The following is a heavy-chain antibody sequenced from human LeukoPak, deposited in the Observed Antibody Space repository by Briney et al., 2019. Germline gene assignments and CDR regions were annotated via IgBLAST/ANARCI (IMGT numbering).Heavy chain of an antibody. J-gene: IGHJ4*02. CDR2: ISYDGSNK. CDR1: GFTFSSYA. V-gene: IGHV3-30-3*01. Sequence: PGGSLRLSCAASGFTFSSYATHWVRQAPGKGLEWVAVISYDGSNKYYADSVKGRFTISRDNSKNTLYLQMNSLRAEDTAVYYCASPREASVTHFDYWGQGILATVSS. CDR3: ASPREASVTHFDY. D-gene: IGHD1-26*01.